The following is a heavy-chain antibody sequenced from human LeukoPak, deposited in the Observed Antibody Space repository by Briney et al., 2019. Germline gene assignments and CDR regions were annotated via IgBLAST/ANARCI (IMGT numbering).Heavy chain of an antibody. CDR1: GGSISSGGYY. J-gene: IGHJ4*02. CDR2: IYYSGST. D-gene: IGHD6-19*01. Sequence: KPSETLSLTCTVSGGSISSGGYYWSWIRQHPGKGLEWIGYIYYSGSTYYNPSLKSRVTISVDTSKNQFSLKLSSVTAADTAVYYCARDHAGIAVARGYFDYWGQGTLVTVSS. CDR3: ARDHAGIAVARGYFDY. V-gene: IGHV4-31*03.